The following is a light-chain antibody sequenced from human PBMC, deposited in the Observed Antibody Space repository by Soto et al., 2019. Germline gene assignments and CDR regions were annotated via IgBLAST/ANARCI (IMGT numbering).Light chain of an antibody. CDR2: GAS. V-gene: IGKV3-20*01. J-gene: IGKJ2*01. CDR3: QQYGSSPPYT. Sequence: EIVLTQSPGTLSLSPGERATLSCRASQSISSTYLAWYQQRPGQAPRLLIYGASSRATGIPDRFSGSGSGTVVTLTISRLEPEDFAVYYCQQYGSSPPYTVGQGTNLEIK. CDR1: QSISSTY.